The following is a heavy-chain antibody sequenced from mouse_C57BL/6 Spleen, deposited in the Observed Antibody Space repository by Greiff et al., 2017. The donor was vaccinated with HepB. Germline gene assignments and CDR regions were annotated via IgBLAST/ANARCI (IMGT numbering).Heavy chain of an antibody. CDR2: ISSGGDYI. J-gene: IGHJ2*01. V-gene: IGHV5-9-1*02. CDR3: TRGAPYYGSSYYFDY. D-gene: IGHD1-1*01. CDR1: GFTFSSYA. Sequence: EVMLVESGEGLVKPGGSLKLSCAASGFTFSSYAMSWVRQTPEKRLEWVAYISSGGDYIYYADTVKGRFTISRDNARNTLYLQMSSLKSEDTAMYYCTRGAPYYGSSYYFDYWGQGTTLTVSS.